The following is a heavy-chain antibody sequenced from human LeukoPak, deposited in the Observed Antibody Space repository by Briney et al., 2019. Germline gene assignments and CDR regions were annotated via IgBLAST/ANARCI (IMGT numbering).Heavy chain of an antibody. CDR3: AKETESVAYGMDV. CDR2: ISGSGGNT. J-gene: IGHJ6*02. Sequence: GGSLRLSCAASGFTFSNFWMHWVRQAPGKGLEWVSGISGSGGNTYYADSVKGRFTISRDNSKNTLYLQMNSLRAEDTAVYYCAKETESVAYGMDVWGQGTTVTVSS. CDR1: GFTFSNFW. V-gene: IGHV3-23*01. D-gene: IGHD2-21*02.